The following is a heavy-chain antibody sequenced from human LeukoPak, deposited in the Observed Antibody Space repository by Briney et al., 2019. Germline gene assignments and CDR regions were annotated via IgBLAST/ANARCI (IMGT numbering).Heavy chain of an antibody. CDR3: AKDPPTTGTTFDN. Sequence: PGGSLRLSCAASGFTFSSYAVSWVRQAPGKGLEWVSGIGGGGVDTYYADSVKGRFTISRDNSKNTLYLQMNSLRVEDTAVYYCAKDPPTTGTTFDNWGRGTLVTVSS. CDR1: GFTFSSYA. D-gene: IGHD1-1*01. CDR2: IGGGGVDT. J-gene: IGHJ4*02. V-gene: IGHV3-23*01.